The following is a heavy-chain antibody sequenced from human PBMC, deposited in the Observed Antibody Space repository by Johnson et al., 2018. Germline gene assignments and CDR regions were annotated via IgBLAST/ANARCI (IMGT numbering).Heavy chain of an antibody. Sequence: VQLQESGGGLVKPGGSLRVSCAASGFTFSNAWISWVRQAPGKGLEWVGRIKTKTDGGTTDYAAAVKGRFTISRDDSKNTGYVQMNSLKTEDTAVYYCTTDLAMIGGDIWGQGTMVTVSS. J-gene: IGHJ3*02. V-gene: IGHV3-15*05. CDR1: GFTFSNAW. D-gene: IGHD3-22*01. CDR2: IKTKTDGGTT. CDR3: TTDLAMIGGDI.